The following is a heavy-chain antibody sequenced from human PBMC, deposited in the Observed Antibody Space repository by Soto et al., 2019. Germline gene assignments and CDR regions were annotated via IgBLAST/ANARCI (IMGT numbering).Heavy chain of an antibody. CDR2: SYPGDSDT. D-gene: IGHD3-22*01. V-gene: IGHV5-51*01. CDR3: ARNTADISSGYHHRMGG. Sequence: GEAQKISWKGSGYNFTSYWIGLVRQMPGKCLEWMVISYPGDSDTRYSPFFQGQVTISADKSISTSYLHWSSLKASETATYSSARNTADISSGYHHRMGGWQKRTTVAFSS. CDR1: GYNFTSYW. J-gene: IGHJ6*01.